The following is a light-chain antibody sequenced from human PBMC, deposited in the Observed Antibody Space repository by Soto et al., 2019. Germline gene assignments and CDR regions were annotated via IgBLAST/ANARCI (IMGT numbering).Light chain of an antibody. CDR1: SSDVGAFNY. V-gene: IGLV2-14*03. CDR3: NSYTSNNTYV. J-gene: IGLJ1*01. Sequence: QSVLTQPASGSGSPGQAITISCSGTSSDVGAFNYVSWYQQHPGKAPKLMIYDVSNRPSGVSNRFSGSKSGNTASLTISGLRAEDEADYYCNSYTSNNTYVFGTGTKV. CDR2: DVS.